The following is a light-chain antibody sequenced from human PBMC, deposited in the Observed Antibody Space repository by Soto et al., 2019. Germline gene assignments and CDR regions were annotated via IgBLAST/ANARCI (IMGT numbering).Light chain of an antibody. V-gene: IGLV2-14*03. Sequence: QSVLTQPASVSDSPGQSITISRTGTSSDVGGSNFVSWYQQHPGKPPKLIIYDVANRPSGVSNRFSGSKSGSTASLIISRLQTEDEADYYCVSYTSSTTYVFGTGTKVT. CDR2: DVA. CDR1: SSDVGGSNF. J-gene: IGLJ1*01. CDR3: VSYTSSTTYV.